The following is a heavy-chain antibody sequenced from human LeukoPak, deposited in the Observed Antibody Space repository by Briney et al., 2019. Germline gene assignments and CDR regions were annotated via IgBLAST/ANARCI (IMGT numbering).Heavy chain of an antibody. D-gene: IGHD5-18*01. CDR3: ARGQLQSV. V-gene: IGHV4-34*01. J-gene: IGHJ6*02. CDR2: INHSGST. Sequence: SETLSLTCAVYGGSFSGYYWSWIRQPPGKGLEWIGEINHSGSTNYNPSLKSRVTISVDTSKNQFSLKLSSVTAADTAVYYCARGQLQSVWGQGTTVTVSS. CDR1: GGSFSGYY.